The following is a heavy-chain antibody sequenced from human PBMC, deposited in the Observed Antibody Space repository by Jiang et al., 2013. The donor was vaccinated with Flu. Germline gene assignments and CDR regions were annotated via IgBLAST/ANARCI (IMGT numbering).Heavy chain of an antibody. CDR1: GYTFTSYY. D-gene: IGHD4-11*01. J-gene: IGHJ6*03. Sequence: EVKKPGASVKVSCKASGYTFTSYYMHWVRQAPGQGLEWMGIINPSGGSTSYAQKFQGRVTMTRDTSTSTIYMELSSLRSEDTAVYYCARDRGVTTNYYYYMDVWGKGTTVTVSS. CDR2: INPSGGST. V-gene: IGHV1-46*01. CDR3: ARDRGVTTNYYYYMDV.